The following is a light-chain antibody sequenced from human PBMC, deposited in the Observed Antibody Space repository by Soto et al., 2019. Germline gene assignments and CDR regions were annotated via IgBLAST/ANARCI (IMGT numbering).Light chain of an antibody. Sequence: EIVMTQSPATLSVSLGERATLSCRASQSVRSSLAWYQQKPGQAPRLLIYDASTRAPGIPARFSGSGSGTELTLTISSLQSDYFAVYHCQQYNNWPPTFGHGTRLEIK. CDR1: QSVRSS. V-gene: IGKV3-15*01. CDR3: QQYNNWPPT. J-gene: IGKJ5*01. CDR2: DAS.